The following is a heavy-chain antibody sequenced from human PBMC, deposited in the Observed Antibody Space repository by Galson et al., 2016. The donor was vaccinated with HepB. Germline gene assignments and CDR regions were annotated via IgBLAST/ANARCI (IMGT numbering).Heavy chain of an antibody. CDR2: ISGSGGRT. CDR3: AKSGFFGELDK. D-gene: IGHD3-10*01. J-gene: IGHJ4*02. V-gene: IGHV3-23*01. Sequence: SLRLSCAVSAGTFKNYAMNWVRQAPGKGLEWVAAISGSGGRTSYEDSVRGRFTISRDNSKNTLFLRMNSVGVEDTAVYFCAKSGFFGELDKWGQGNLVTVSS. CDR1: AGTFKNYA.